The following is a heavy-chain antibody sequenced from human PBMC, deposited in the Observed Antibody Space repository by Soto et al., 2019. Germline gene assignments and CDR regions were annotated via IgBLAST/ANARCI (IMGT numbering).Heavy chain of an antibody. Sequence: SETLSLTCAVYEGSVTGFHWTWIRRPPGKGLEWIGEIKHSGRTNYNPSLTRRVTISVDTSKNQFSMKLNSVTAADTAVYYCARGVPFGHYSMDVWGQGTTVT. CDR3: ARGVPFGHYSMDV. CDR1: EGSVTGFH. J-gene: IGHJ6*02. D-gene: IGHD3-3*01. V-gene: IGHV4-34*01. CDR2: IKHSGRT.